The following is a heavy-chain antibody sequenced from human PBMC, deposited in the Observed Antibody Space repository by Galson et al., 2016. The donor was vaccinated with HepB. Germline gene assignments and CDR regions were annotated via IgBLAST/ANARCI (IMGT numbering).Heavy chain of an antibody. CDR2: IRAFNGDT. J-gene: IGHJ4*02. D-gene: IGHD6-19*01. Sequence: SVKVSCKASGYTFTNYGISWVRQAPGQGFEWMGWIRAFNGDTNYAQRLQGRVTMTTDTSTNTAYMELRTLRSDDTAVYYCARALPHPGLAVAGKPDYWGQGTLVTVSS. CDR3: ARALPHPGLAVAGKPDY. CDR1: GYTFTNYG. V-gene: IGHV1-18*01.